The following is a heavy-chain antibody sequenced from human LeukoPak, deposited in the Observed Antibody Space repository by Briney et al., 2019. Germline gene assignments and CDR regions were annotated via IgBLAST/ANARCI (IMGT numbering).Heavy chain of an antibody. CDR2: IYYSGST. CDR1: GGSISSYY. D-gene: IGHD4-17*01. J-gene: IGHJ4*02. CDR3: AAYGDLQFDY. Sequence: SETLSLTCTVSGGSISSYYWSWIRQPPGKGLEWIGYIYYSGSTNYNPSLKSRVNISVDTSKKQFSLKLSSVTAADTAVYYCAAYGDLQFDYWGQGPLVTVSS. V-gene: IGHV4-59*01.